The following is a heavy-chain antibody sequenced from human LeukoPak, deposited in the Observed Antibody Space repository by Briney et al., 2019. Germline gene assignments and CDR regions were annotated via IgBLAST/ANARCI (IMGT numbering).Heavy chain of an antibody. J-gene: IGHJ3*02. CDR2: IWYDGTDK. Sequence: GGFLRLSCAASGFTFINYGIHWVRQAPGKGLEWVAVIWYDGTDKYYADSVKGRFTISRDNSKNTLYLQMNSLRGEDTVVYYCARDGRAVNPFNAFDIWGQGTVVTVSS. D-gene: IGHD4-17*01. V-gene: IGHV3-33*01. CDR3: ARDGRAVNPFNAFDI. CDR1: GFTFINYG.